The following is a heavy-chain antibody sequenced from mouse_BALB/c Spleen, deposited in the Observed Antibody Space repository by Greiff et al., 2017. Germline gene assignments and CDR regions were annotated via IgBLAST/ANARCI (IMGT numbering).Heavy chain of an antibody. V-gene: IGHV1-69*02. D-gene: IGHD1-2*01. Sequence: VQLQQSGAELVRPGASVKLSCKASGYTFTSYWINWVKQRPGQGLEWIGNIYPSDSYTNYNQKFKDKATLTVDKSSSTAYMQLSSPTSEDSAVYYCTRSTTATGAMDYWGQGTSVTVSS. J-gene: IGHJ4*01. CDR3: TRSTTATGAMDY. CDR1: GYTFTSYW. CDR2: IYPSDSYT.